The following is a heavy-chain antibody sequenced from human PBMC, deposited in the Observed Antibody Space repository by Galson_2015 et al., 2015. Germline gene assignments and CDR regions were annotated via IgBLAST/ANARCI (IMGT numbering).Heavy chain of an antibody. V-gene: IGHV3-30-3*01. CDR1: GFTFSSYA. CDR2: ISYDGSNK. CDR3: ARDRREFGYYDFWSGYLNWFDP. Sequence: SLRLSCAASGFTFSSYAMHWVRQAPGKGLEWVAVISYDGSNKYYADSVKGRFTISRDNSKNTLYLQMNSLRAEDTAVYYCARDRREFGYYDFWSGYLNWFDPWGQGTLVTVSS. J-gene: IGHJ5*02. D-gene: IGHD3-3*01.